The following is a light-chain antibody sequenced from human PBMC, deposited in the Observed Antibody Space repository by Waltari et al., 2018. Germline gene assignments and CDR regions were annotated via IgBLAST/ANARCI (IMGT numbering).Light chain of an antibody. J-gene: IGKJ1*01. CDR2: EAS. Sequence: DVQMTQSPSTLSASVGDRVTIPCRASQSVSVWLAWYQQKPGKAPKLLIYEASSLASGVPSRFSGSGSGTEFTLTISGLQPDDFATYYCQQYNSLSSFGQGTKVEIK. CDR3: QQYNSLSS. CDR1: QSVSVW. V-gene: IGKV1-5*03.